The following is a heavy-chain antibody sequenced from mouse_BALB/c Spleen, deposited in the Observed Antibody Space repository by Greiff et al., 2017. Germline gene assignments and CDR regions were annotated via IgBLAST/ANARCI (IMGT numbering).Heavy chain of an antibody. CDR1: GYSITSDYA. CDR2: ISYSGST. Sequence: EVKLMESGPGLVKPSQSLSLTCTVTGYSITSDYAWNWIRQFPGNKLEWMGYISYSGSTSYNPSLKSRISITRDTSKNQFFLQLNSVTTEDTATYYCARRGYGYAMDYWGQGTSVTVSS. CDR3: ARRGYGYAMDY. V-gene: IGHV3-2*02. J-gene: IGHJ4*01. D-gene: IGHD2-14*01.